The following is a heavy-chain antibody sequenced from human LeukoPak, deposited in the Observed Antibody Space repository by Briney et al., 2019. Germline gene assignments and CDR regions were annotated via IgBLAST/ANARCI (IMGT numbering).Heavy chain of an antibody. V-gene: IGHV3-30*18. CDR3: AKDQEIQIVVVPAAMDY. CDR2: ISYDGSNK. J-gene: IGHJ4*02. Sequence: LPGRSLRLSCAASGFTFSSYGMHWVRQAPGKGLEWVAVISYDGSNKYYADSVKGRFTISRDNSKNTLYLQMNSLRAEDTAVYYCAKDQEIQIVVVPAAMDYWGQGTLVTVSS. CDR1: GFTFSSYG. D-gene: IGHD2-2*01.